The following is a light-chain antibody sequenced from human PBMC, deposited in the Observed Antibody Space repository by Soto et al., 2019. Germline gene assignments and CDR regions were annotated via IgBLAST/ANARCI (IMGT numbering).Light chain of an antibody. Sequence: IQLTQSPSSLSASVGDRVTVTCRASQGIGTYLVWYQQKSGKAPTVLIYASSTLQTGVPSRFSGSGSGTEFTLTISNLQPDDFATYYCQQSNTYSWTFGQGTKVDI. V-gene: IGKV1-9*01. CDR3: QQSNTYSWT. CDR1: QGIGTY. CDR2: ASS. J-gene: IGKJ1*01.